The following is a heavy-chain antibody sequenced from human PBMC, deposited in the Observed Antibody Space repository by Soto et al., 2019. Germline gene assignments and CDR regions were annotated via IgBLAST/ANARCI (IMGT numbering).Heavy chain of an antibody. J-gene: IGHJ6*02. Sequence: QVQLVQSGADVKKPGASVTVSCKASGYTFTPYYMHWVRQAPGQGLEWMGWINPNSGGTNYAQKLQGSVTTTRDTSITGTYQELNSLRADNTAVYDCATLLLVRGGYNWMAVWGQVSTVAVSS. V-gene: IGHV1-2*02. D-gene: IGHD1-26*01. CDR2: INPNSGGT. CDR3: ATLLLVRGGYNWMAV. CDR1: GYTFTPYY.